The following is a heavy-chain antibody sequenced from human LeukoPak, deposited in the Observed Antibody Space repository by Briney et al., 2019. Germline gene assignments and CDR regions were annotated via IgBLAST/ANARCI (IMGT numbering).Heavy chain of an antibody. Sequence: PGGSLRLSCAASGFTFSSYGMHWVRQAPGKGLEWVAFIRYDGSNKYYADSVKGRFTISRDNSKNTLYLQMNSLRAEDTAVYYCAKGPHHYYDSSGYFDAFDIWGQGTKVTVSS. CDR2: IRYDGSNK. D-gene: IGHD3-22*01. CDR1: GFTFSSYG. CDR3: AKGPHHYYDSSGYFDAFDI. J-gene: IGHJ3*02. V-gene: IGHV3-30*02.